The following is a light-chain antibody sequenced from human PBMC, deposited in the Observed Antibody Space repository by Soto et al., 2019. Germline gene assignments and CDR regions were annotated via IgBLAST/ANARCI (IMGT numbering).Light chain of an antibody. CDR3: QQYGVYYPRT. J-gene: IGKJ4*01. V-gene: IGKV1-5*03. CDR1: QIIGDY. CDR2: RAY. Sequence: DIQMTQSPSTLSASVGDKVTITCRASQIIGDYLAWYQQKPGKAPVLLIYRAYTLESGVPSRFSGSGSGTEFALTISSLQPDDFASDYCQQYGVYYPRTFGGGTKVEI.